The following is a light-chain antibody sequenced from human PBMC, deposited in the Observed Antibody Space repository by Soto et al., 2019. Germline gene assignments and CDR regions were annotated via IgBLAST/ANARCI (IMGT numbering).Light chain of an antibody. CDR1: QSVSTY. J-gene: IGKJ3*01. Sequence: EIVLTQSPATLSLSPGERATLSCRASQSVSTYLAWYQQKPGQAPRLLIYDSSNRATGIPARFSAGGSGTDFTLTVSSLEPEDFAVYYCQRRSNWPPAFGPGTKVD. CDR3: QRRSNWPPA. CDR2: DSS. V-gene: IGKV3-11*01.